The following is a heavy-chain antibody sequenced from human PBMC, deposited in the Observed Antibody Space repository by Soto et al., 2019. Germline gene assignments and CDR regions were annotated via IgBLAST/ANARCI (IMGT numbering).Heavy chain of an antibody. D-gene: IGHD2-8*01. CDR1: GFTFNTYW. CDR3: ARNGR. Sequence: EVQLVKSGGGLVQPGGSLRLSCAASGFTFNTYWMSWVRQAPGKGLEWVANIKPDGSATDYVDSVKGRFTISRDNANNSLFLQMNSLRAEDTGVYYCARNGRWGHGTFVTVSS. J-gene: IGHJ4*01. CDR2: IKPDGSAT. V-gene: IGHV3-7*05.